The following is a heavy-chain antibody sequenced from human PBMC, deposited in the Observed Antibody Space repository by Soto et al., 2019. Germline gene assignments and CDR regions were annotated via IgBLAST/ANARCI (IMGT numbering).Heavy chain of an antibody. CDR2: INAGNGNT. J-gene: IGHJ4*02. Sequence: QVQLVQSGAEGKKPGASVKVSCKASGYTFTNYAMHWVRQAPGQRLEWMGWINAGNGNTKYSQKFQGRVTITRDTSASTAYMELSSLRSEDTAVYYCARVSGYYLLDYWGQGTLVTVSS. D-gene: IGHD5-12*01. CDR1: GYTFTNYA. V-gene: IGHV1-3*01. CDR3: ARVSGYYLLDY.